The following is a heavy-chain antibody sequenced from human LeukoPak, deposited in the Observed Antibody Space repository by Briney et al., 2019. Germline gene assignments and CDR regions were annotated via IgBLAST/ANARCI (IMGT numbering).Heavy chain of an antibody. V-gene: IGHV4-38-2*02. CDR1: GYSISTNYY. J-gene: IGHJ4*02. CDR2: IYHNGNT. Sequence: SETLSLTCTVSGYSISTNYYWSWIRLPPGKGLEWVGNIYHNGNTYYNPPLKSRVTMSVDTSKNQFSLQLSSVTAADTAVYYCARAPSIAAPIDYWGPGTLVTVSS. D-gene: IGHD6-13*01. CDR3: ARAPSIAAPIDY.